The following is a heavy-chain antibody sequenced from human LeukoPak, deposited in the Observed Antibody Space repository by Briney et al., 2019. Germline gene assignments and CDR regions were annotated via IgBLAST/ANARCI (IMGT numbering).Heavy chain of an antibody. V-gene: IGHV1-18*04. D-gene: IGHD3-10*01. CDR1: GYTFTSYG. J-gene: IGHJ3*02. Sequence: ASVKVSCKASGYTFTSYGISRVRQAPGQGLEWMGWISAYNGNTNYAQKLQGRVTMATDTSTSTAYMELRSPRSGDTAVYYCASVTGYYGSGSLDAFDIWGQGTMVTVSS. CDR3: ASVTGYYGSGSLDAFDI. CDR2: ISAYNGNT.